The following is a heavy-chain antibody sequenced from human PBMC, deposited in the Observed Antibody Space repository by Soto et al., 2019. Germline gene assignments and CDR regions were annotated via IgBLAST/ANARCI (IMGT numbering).Heavy chain of an antibody. D-gene: IGHD3-22*01. CDR1: GFSFSSYG. J-gene: IGHJ4*02. CDR2: IWYDGSHK. V-gene: IGHV3-33*01. Sequence: GGSLRLSCAASGFSFSSYGMHWVRQAPGKGLEWVALIWYDGSHKYYADSVKGRFTISRDNSENTLYLQMNSLRAEDTAVYYCARDSKDDSSGYYAGFDYWGQGTLVTVSS. CDR3: ARDSKDDSSGYYAGFDY.